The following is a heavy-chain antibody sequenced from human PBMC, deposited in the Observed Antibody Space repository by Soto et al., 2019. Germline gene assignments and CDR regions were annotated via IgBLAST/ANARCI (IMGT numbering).Heavy chain of an antibody. CDR3: ARELPATQTGFDY. J-gene: IGHJ4*02. Sequence: LRLSCAASGFTFSSYAMHWVRQAPGKGLEWVAVISYDGSNKYYADSVKGRFTISRDNSKNTLYLQMNSLRAEDTAVYYCARELPATQTGFDYWGQGTLVTVSS. D-gene: IGHD1-26*01. CDR2: ISYDGSNK. V-gene: IGHV3-30-3*01. CDR1: GFTFSSYA.